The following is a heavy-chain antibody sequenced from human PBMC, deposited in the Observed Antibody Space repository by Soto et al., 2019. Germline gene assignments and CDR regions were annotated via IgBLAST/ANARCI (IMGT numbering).Heavy chain of an antibody. V-gene: IGHV1-18*01. D-gene: IGHD5-12*01. J-gene: IGHJ5*02. CDR3: ARHHGPTTSENWFDP. CDR1: GYTFFTYD. CDR2: ISTYSGDT. Sequence: ASMKVSCKASGYTFFTYDISWVRQAPGQGLEWMGWISTYSGDTKYAQKFQGRVTMTTDTSTTTAYLELRSLRSDDTAVYYCARHHGPTTSENWFDPWGQRTLVTVSS.